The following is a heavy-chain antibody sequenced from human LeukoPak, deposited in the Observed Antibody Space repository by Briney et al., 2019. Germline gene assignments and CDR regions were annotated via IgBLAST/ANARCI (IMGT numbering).Heavy chain of an antibody. CDR1: GDSVSSDSAT. CDR2: TYYRSKWYN. D-gene: IGHD1-1*01. V-gene: IGHV6-1*01. J-gene: IGHJ4*02. Sequence: KPSQTLSLTCAISGDSVSSDSATWNWIRQSPSRGLEWLGRTYYRSKWYNDYAVSVRGRITVDPDTSKNQFSLQLNSVTPEDTAVYYCAGKASYFNYWGQGILVTASS. CDR3: AGKASYFNY.